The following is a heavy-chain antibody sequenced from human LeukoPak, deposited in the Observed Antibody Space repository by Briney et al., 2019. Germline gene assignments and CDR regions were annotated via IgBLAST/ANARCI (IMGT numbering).Heavy chain of an antibody. CDR3: ARDFVHYYDSSGFEYYFDF. J-gene: IGHJ4*02. D-gene: IGHD3-22*01. CDR1: GXTFGRYA. V-gene: IGHV3-64*01. CDR2: FSSNGGRT. Sequence: GGSLRLSWAASGXTFGRYAMHWVRQAPGKGLEYVWAFSSNGGRTYYENSVKGRFTISRDNSKNTLYLQMGSLRAEDMAVYYCARDFVHYYDSSGFEYYFDFLGQGTLVTVSS.